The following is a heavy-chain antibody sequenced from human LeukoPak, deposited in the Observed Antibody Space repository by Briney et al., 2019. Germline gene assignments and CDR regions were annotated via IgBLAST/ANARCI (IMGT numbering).Heavy chain of an antibody. CDR2: INPSGGST. V-gene: IGHV1-46*01. CDR3: ARDSGMKQQLDYFDY. Sequence: GASVKVSCNASGYTFTSYYMHWVRHAPGQGLEWMGIINPSGGSTSYTQKFQGRVAMTRDTSTSTVYMELSSLRSEDTAVYYCARDSGMKQQLDYFDYWGQGTLVTVSS. J-gene: IGHJ4*02. CDR1: GYTFTSYY. D-gene: IGHD6-13*01.